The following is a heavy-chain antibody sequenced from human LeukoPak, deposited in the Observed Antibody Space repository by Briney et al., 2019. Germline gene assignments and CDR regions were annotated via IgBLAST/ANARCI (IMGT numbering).Heavy chain of an antibody. V-gene: IGHV3-48*04. CDR3: ARRNWYFDL. CDR2: ISSGGSTI. Sequence: GGSLRLSCAASGFTFSGYSMNWVRQAPGQGLEWVSYISSGGSTIYYADSVKGRFTISRDNAKNSLYLQMNSLRAEDTAVYYCARRNWYFDLWGRGTLVTVSS. J-gene: IGHJ2*01. CDR1: GFTFSGYS.